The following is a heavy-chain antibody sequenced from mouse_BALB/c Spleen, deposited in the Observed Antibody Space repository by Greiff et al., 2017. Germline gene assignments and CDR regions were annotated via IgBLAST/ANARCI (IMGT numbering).Heavy chain of an antibody. CDR2: IDPETGGT. J-gene: IGHJ4*01. CDR1: GYTFTDYE. CDR3: TRKADDGYYYAMDY. Sequence: QVQLQQSGAELVRPGASVTLSCKASGYTFTDYEMHWVKQTPVHGLEWIGAIDPETGGTAYKQKFKGKATLTADKTSSTASLELRSLTTADSAVYYCTRKADDGYYYAMDYWGQGTTVTVSS. V-gene: IGHV1-15*01. D-gene: IGHD2-3*01.